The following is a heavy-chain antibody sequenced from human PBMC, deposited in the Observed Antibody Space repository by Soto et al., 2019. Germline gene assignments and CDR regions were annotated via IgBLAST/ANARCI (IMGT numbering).Heavy chain of an antibody. CDR3: AKRSPYSSGWYSPIFDY. Sequence: GGSLRLSCAASGFSFSDYALSWVRQAPGKGLEWVSVISESGGSTHYADSVRGRFTVSRDNSKNSLSLRMNSLRDEDTAVYFCAKRSPYSSGWYSPIFDYWGQGALVTVSS. CDR2: ISESGGST. D-gene: IGHD6-13*01. CDR1: GFSFSDYA. V-gene: IGHV3-23*01. J-gene: IGHJ4*02.